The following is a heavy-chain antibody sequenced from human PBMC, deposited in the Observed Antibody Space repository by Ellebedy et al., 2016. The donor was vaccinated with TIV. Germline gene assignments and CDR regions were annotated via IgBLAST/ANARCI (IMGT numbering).Heavy chain of an antibody. CDR3: AKDITMVRGVLDY. J-gene: IGHJ4*02. Sequence: GGSLRLXCAASGFTFSSYAMSWVRQAPGKGLEWVSAISGSGGSTYYADSVKGRFTISRDNSKNTLYLQMNSLRAEDTAVYYCAKDITMVRGVLDYWGQGTLVTVSS. CDR1: GFTFSSYA. CDR2: ISGSGGST. D-gene: IGHD3-10*01. V-gene: IGHV3-23*01.